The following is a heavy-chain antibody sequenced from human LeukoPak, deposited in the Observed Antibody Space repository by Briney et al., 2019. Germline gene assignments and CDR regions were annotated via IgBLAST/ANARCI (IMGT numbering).Heavy chain of an antibody. Sequence: PGGSLRLSCAASGFTFSSYSMNWVRQAPGKGLEWVSYISSSSSTIYYADSVKGRFTISRDNAKNSLYLQMNSLRAEDTAVYYCARGFLNYDILTGFDYYGMDVWGQGTTVTVSS. CDR3: ARGFLNYDILTGFDYYGMDV. J-gene: IGHJ6*02. CDR2: ISSSSSTI. CDR1: GFTFSSYS. V-gene: IGHV3-48*01. D-gene: IGHD3-9*01.